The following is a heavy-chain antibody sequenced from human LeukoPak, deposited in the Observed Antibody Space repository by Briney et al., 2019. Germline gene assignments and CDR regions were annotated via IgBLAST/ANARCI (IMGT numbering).Heavy chain of an antibody. V-gene: IGHV3-33*01. J-gene: IGHJ4*02. Sequence: PGGSLRLSCAASGFTFSSYGMHWVRQAPGKGLEWVAVIWYDGSNKYYADSVKGRFTISRDNSKNTLYLQMNSLRAEDTAVYCCAREFGAFDYWGQGTLVTVSS. CDR1: GFTFSSYG. CDR3: AREFGAFDY. D-gene: IGHD3-16*01. CDR2: IWYDGSNK.